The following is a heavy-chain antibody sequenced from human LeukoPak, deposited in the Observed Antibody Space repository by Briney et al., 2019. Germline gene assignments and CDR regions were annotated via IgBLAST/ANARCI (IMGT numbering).Heavy chain of an antibody. CDR3: ARHNGYDSTLDY. D-gene: IGHD3-22*01. CDR1: GGSISSYY. Sequence: SETLSLTCTVSGGSISSYYWSWIRQPPGKGLDWIGYIYYSGSTNYNPSLKSRVTISVDTSKNQSSLKLSSVTAADTAVYYCARHNGYDSTLDYWGQGTLVTVSS. V-gene: IGHV4-59*08. J-gene: IGHJ4*02. CDR2: IYYSGST.